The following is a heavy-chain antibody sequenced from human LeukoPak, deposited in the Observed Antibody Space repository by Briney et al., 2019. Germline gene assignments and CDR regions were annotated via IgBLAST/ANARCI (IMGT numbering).Heavy chain of an antibody. V-gene: IGHV3-15*07. CDR2: VKNRGDGRTT. D-gene: IGHD3-16*01. CDR1: TFTKAW. CDR3: TTEYFGGFEY. Sequence: GGSLRLSCVVSTFTKAWMNWVRQAPGRGLEWVGRVKNRGDGRTTDYAAPVKGRFIISRDDSKKTVYLQMDSLKTEDTAVYFCTTEYFGGFEYWGQGTLVTVSS. J-gene: IGHJ4*02.